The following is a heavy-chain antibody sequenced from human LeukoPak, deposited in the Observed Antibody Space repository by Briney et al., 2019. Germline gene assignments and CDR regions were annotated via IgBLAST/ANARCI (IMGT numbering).Heavy chain of an antibody. J-gene: IGHJ4*02. CDR2: INHSGST. CDR1: GGSFSGYY. D-gene: IGHD5-18*01. Sequence: PSETLSLTCAVYGGSFSGYYWSWTRQPPGKGLEWIGEINHSGSTNYNPSLKSRVTISVDTSKNQFSLKLSSVTAADTAVYYCARGHASYSYGFRYWGQGTLVTVSS. V-gene: IGHV4-34*01. CDR3: ARGHASYSYGFRY.